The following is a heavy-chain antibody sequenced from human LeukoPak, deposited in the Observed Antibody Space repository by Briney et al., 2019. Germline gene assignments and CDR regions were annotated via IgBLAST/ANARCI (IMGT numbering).Heavy chain of an antibody. V-gene: IGHV3-23*01. Sequence: PGGSLRLSCAASGFTFSSYAMSWVRQAPGKGLEWVSGISGSGGSTYYADSVKGRFTISRDNSKNTLYLQVNNLGAEDTAVYYCAKVYSGSGSYWIPDGFDTWGQGTMVTVSS. CDR1: GFTFSSYA. J-gene: IGHJ3*02. CDR3: AKVYSGSGSYWIPDGFDT. D-gene: IGHD3-10*01. CDR2: ISGSGGST.